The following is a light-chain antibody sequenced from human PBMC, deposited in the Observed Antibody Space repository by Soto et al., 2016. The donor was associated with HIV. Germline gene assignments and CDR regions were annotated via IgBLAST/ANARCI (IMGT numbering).Light chain of an antibody. CDR2: SAS. CDR1: QGIKNE. J-gene: IGKJ2*01. Sequence: AIQMTQSPSSLSASVGDRVTITCRASQGIKNELGWYQQKPGEAPKLLIYSASSLGSAVPSRFSGSGSGTEFTLTISSLQPEDSASYFCLQDYNYPYTFGQGTKLEIK. CDR3: LQDYNYPYT. V-gene: IGKV1-6*02.